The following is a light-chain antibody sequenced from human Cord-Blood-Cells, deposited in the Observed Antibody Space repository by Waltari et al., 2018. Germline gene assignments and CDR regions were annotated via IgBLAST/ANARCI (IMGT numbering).Light chain of an antibody. CDR3: QQSYSTPPWT. V-gene: IGKV1-39*01. J-gene: IGKJ1*01. CDR1: QSISSS. CDR2: AAS. Sequence: DIQMTQSPSSLSASVGDRVTIPCRARQSISSSLNLYQQKPGKAPKLLIYAASSFQSGVPSRFSGSGSGTDFTLTISSLQPEDFATYSCQQSYSTPPWTFGQGTKVEIK.